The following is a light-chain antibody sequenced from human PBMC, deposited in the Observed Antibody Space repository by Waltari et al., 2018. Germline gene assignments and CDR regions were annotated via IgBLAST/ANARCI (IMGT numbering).Light chain of an antibody. CDR3: QHGYGSPYS. J-gene: IGKJ2*03. Sequence: DIQMTQSPSSLSASIGDRVTITCRASANINSYLNWYQQKPGKAPKLLIDRASTLQPGVPSRFSGSGSGADYTCTITSLQSEDIATYYCQHGYGSPYSFGQGTKVEIK. CDR2: RAS. V-gene: IGKV1-39*01. CDR1: ANINSY.